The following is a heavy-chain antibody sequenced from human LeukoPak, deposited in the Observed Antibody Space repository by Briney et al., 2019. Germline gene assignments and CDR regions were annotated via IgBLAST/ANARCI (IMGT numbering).Heavy chain of an antibody. CDR2: ISSSGSNI. CDR3: ASESRVAYPDFWLGYMDV. V-gene: IGHV3-21*04. CDR1: GFTFSSYS. D-gene: IGHD3-3*01. Sequence: GGSLRLSCAASGFTFSSYSMSWVRQAPGKGLEWVSAISSSGSNIYYADSVKGRFTISRDNSKNSLYLQMNSLRAEDTAVYYCASESRVAYPDFWLGYMDVWGQGTTVTVSS. J-gene: IGHJ6*03.